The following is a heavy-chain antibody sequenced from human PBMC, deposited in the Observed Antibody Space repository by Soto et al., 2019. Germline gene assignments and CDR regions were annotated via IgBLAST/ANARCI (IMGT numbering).Heavy chain of an antibody. Sequence: GGSLRLSCAASGFTFSNYAMHWVRQAPGKGLEWVAVISYDGSKKYYADSVKGRLTISRDNSKNMLYLQMNSLRAEDTAVYYCAKGYFDWVLTLGYYYGMDVWGQGTTVTVSS. J-gene: IGHJ6*02. D-gene: IGHD3-9*01. CDR3: AKGYFDWVLTLGYYYGMDV. V-gene: IGHV3-30*18. CDR1: GFTFSNYA. CDR2: ISYDGSKK.